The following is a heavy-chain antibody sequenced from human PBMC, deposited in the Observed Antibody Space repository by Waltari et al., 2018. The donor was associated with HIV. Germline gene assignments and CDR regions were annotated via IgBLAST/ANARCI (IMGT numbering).Heavy chain of an antibody. J-gene: IGHJ4*02. CDR1: GGSFSTYY. CDR2: INQSGSI. Sequence: QVQLQQWGATLLKTSETLSLTCAVYGGSFSTYYWTWIRHTPGKGRLEWIGEINQSGSINYNPSLKSRVIISLDMSKIQFSLNMISMTGADTAVYYCARERRYSSSWYTGYYFDSWGQGSRVIVSS. D-gene: IGHD6-13*01. V-gene: IGHV4-34*01. CDR3: ARERRYSSSWYTGYYFDS.